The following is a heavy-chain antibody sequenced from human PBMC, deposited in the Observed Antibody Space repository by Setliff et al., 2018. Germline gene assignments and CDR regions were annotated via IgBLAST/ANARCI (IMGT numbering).Heavy chain of an antibody. CDR2: INGGNGNT. CDR3: ARETYDILTGYTYWYFDL. V-gene: IGHV1-3*01. Sequence: ASVKVSCKASGYTFTNYVLHWLRQAPGQRLEWMAYINGGNGNTHYSQKFRGRVTVTRDTSASTVFMELSTLRSEDTAVYYCARETYDILTGYTYWYFDLWGRGTLVTVSS. J-gene: IGHJ2*01. D-gene: IGHD3-9*01. CDR1: GYTFTNYV.